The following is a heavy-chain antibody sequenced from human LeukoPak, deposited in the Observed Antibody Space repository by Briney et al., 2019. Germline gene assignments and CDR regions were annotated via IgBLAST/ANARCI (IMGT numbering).Heavy chain of an antibody. Sequence: GASVKVSCKASGYTFTSYDINWVRQATGQGLEWMGWMNPNSGNTGYAQKFQGRVTMTRNTSISTAYMELSSLRSEDTAVYYCARVSKYSSSWYVHEDWFDPWGQGTLVTVSS. CDR2: MNPNSGNT. CDR1: GYTFTSYD. CDR3: ARVSKYSSSWYVHEDWFDP. V-gene: IGHV1-8*01. D-gene: IGHD6-13*01. J-gene: IGHJ5*02.